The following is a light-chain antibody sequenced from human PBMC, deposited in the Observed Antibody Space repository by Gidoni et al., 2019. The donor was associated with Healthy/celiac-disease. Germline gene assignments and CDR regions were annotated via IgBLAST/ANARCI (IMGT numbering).Light chain of an antibody. CDR1: QSVSSY. J-gene: IGKJ5*01. Sequence: EIVLTQSPATLSLSPGERATLSCGASQSVSSYLAWYQQKPGPAPRRLIYDASNRATGIPARFSGSGSGTDFTLTISSLEPEDFAVYYCQQRSNWPPSITFGQGTRLEIK. CDR3: QQRSNWPPSIT. V-gene: IGKV3-11*01. CDR2: DAS.